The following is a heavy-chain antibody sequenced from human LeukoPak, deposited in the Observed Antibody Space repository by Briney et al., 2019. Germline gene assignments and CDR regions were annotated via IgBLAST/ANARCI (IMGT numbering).Heavy chain of an antibody. J-gene: IGHJ6*02. CDR1: GFTFSTYW. D-gene: IGHD6-13*01. CDR2: IKEDGTGK. CDR3: AREIPQQLVAMDV. V-gene: IGHV3-7*04. Sequence: TGGSLRLSCAASGFTFSTYWMSWVRQAPGKGLEWLATIKEDGTGKNHVDSVKGRFTISRDNAKNSLYLQMNGLRGEDTAVYYCAREIPQQLVAMDVWGQGTTVTVSS.